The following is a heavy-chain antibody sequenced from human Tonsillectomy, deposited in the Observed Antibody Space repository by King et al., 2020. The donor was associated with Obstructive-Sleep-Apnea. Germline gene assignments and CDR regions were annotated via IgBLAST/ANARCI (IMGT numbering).Heavy chain of an antibody. CDR2: ISYDGRNN. D-gene: IGHD1/OR15-1a*01. CDR1: GFTFSSYA. V-gene: IGHV3-30*04. CDR3: AARITGAIDY. J-gene: IGHJ4*02. Sequence: VQLVESGGGVVQPGRSLRLSCGASGFTFSSYAMHWVRQAPGKGLEWVAVISYDGRNNYHADSVKGRFTISRDNAKNTLYLQMSSLRPEDTAVYYCAARITGAIDYWDQGTLVTVSS.